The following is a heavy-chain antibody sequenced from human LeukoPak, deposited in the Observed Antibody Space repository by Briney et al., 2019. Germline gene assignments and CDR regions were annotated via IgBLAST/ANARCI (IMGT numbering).Heavy chain of an antibody. V-gene: IGHV3-30*04. D-gene: IGHD3-22*01. Sequence: SGGSLRLSCAASGFTFTSYAMSWVRQAPGKGLEWVAVISYDGSNKYYADSVKGRFTISRDNSKNTLYLQMNSLRAEDTAVYYCARSYDYYDSSGWVYWGQGTLVTVSS. CDR3: ARSYDYYDSSGWVY. J-gene: IGHJ4*02. CDR1: GFTFTSYA. CDR2: ISYDGSNK.